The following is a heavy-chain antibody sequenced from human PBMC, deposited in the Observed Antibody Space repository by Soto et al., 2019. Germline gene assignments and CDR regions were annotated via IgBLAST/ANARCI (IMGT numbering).Heavy chain of an antibody. CDR2: IYYSGST. J-gene: IGHJ4*02. Sequence: SETLSLTCTVSGGSISSSSYYWGWIRQPPGKGLEWIGSIYYSGSTYYNPSLKSRVTISVDTSKNQFSLKLSSVTAADTAVYYCARLEAVAGILSFYFDYWGQGTLVTVSS. V-gene: IGHV4-39*01. CDR1: GGSISSSSYY. CDR3: ARLEAVAGILSFYFDY. D-gene: IGHD6-19*01.